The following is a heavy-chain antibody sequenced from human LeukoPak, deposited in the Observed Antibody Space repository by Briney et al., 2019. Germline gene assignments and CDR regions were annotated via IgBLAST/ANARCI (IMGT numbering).Heavy chain of an antibody. CDR3: ARVLGSGYSDY. V-gene: IGHV4-34*01. Sequence: SETLSPTCAVYGGSFSGYYWSWIRQPPGKGLEWIGEINHSGSTNYNPSLKSRVIISVDTSKNQFSLKLSSVTAADTAVYYCARVLGSGYSDYWGQGTLVTVSS. CDR1: GGSFSGYY. J-gene: IGHJ4*02. D-gene: IGHD2-15*01. CDR2: INHSGST.